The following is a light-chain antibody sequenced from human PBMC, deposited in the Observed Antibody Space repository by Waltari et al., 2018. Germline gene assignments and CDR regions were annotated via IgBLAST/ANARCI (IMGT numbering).Light chain of an antibody. Sequence: DIQMTQSPSSVSASVGDRVTITCRATQGVSSLFTWYQQKPGTAPKLLIYAASDLQSGAPSMFSGGGSGTDFTFSISTPQPEDFATYYCQQANSVPLTFGPGTKVEIK. V-gene: IGKV1D-12*01. J-gene: IGKJ3*01. CDR3: QQANSVPLT. CDR2: AAS. CDR1: QGVSSL.